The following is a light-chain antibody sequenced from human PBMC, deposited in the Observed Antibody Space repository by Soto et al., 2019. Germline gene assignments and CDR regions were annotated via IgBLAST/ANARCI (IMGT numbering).Light chain of an antibody. Sequence: QSALTQPASVSGSPGQSITISCTGTASDIATYNHVSWYQQHPGKAPKVIIYDVSNRPSGVSSRFSGSKSGNTASLTISGLLADDEADYFCSSYTLTTTLFGGGTQLTVL. J-gene: IGLJ2*01. CDR3: SSYTLTTTL. V-gene: IGLV2-14*01. CDR2: DVS. CDR1: ASDIATYNH.